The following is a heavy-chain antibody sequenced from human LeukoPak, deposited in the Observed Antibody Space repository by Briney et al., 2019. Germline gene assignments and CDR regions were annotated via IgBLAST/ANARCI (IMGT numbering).Heavy chain of an antibody. V-gene: IGHV3-23*01. CDR3: ARDQTPPDYDFWSGYYGY. CDR1: GFTFSSYA. Sequence: GGSLRLSCAASGFTFSSYAMSWVRQAPGKGLEWVSAISGSGGSTYYADSVKGRFTISRDNAKNSLYLQMNSLRAEDTAVYYCARDQTPPDYDFWSGYYGYWGQGTLVTVSS. CDR2: ISGSGGST. J-gene: IGHJ4*02. D-gene: IGHD3-3*01.